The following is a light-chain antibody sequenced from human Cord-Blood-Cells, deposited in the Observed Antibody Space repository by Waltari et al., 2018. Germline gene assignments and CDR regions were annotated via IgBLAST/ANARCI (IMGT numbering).Light chain of an antibody. CDR2: DVS. Sequence: QSALTQPASVSGSLGQSITISCTGTSSDVGGYNYVSWYQQRPGKAPKLMIYDVSNRPSGCSKRFAGSKSGNTSSLTTSGRQAEYEPDYYCSSYTSSSTVVFGGGTKLTVL. V-gene: IGLV2-14*01. J-gene: IGLJ2*01. CDR1: SSDVGGYNY. CDR3: SSYTSSSTVV.